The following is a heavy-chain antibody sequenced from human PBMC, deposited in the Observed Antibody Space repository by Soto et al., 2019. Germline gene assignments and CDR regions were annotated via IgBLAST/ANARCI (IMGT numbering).Heavy chain of an antibody. J-gene: IGHJ6*02. CDR2: IHYSGSA. CDR3: ARDSPRSGGYGMDV. CDR1: GASISSYH. V-gene: IGHV4-59*01. Sequence: SETLSLTCTVSGASISSYHWIWIRQPPGKGLEWIGYIHYSGSAYYNPSLKRRVTISADMSKSQFSLKLTSMTAADTAVYYCARDSPRSGGYGMDVWGQGTTVTV. D-gene: IGHD3-10*01.